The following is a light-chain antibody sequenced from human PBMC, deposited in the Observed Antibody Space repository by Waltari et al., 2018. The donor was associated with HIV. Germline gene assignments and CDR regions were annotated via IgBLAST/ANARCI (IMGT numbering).Light chain of an antibody. CDR2: DAS. CDR3: QQAFSFPHT. CDR1: QFISTS. V-gene: IGKV1-12*01. Sequence: DILMTQSPSSMSASVGDRVTITCRASQFISTSLAWYQQRPSRAPKLLIFDASRLQSGVPSRFSGGGSGTQFTLTINRLQPEDLATYYCQQAFSFPHTFGQGT. J-gene: IGKJ2*01.